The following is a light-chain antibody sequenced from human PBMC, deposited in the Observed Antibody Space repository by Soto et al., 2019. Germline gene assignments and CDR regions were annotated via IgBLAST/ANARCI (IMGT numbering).Light chain of an antibody. CDR2: DAS. J-gene: IGKJ1*01. V-gene: IGKV1-39*01. CDR1: QSISSY. Sequence: DTQMTQSPSSLSASVGDRVTITCRASQSISSYLNWYQQKPGKAPKLLIYDASSLQSGVPSRFSGSGSGTDFTLTISSLQPEDFATYYCQQSTTTPWTFGQGPKVEIK. CDR3: QQSTTTPWT.